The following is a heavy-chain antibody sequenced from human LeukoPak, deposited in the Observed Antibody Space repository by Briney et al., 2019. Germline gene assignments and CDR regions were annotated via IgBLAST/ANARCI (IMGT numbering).Heavy chain of an antibody. CDR2: ISGSGGST. J-gene: IGHJ6*02. CDR1: GFSFSSYA. Sequence: GGSLRLSCAASGFSFSSYAMSWVRQAPGKGLEWVSAISGSGGSTYSADSVKGRFTISRDNSKNTVHLQMNSLRAGDTAVYYCAKGRGEYYYYAMDVWGQGTTVTVSS. CDR3: AKGRGEYYYYAMDV. D-gene: IGHD2/OR15-2a*01. V-gene: IGHV3-23*01.